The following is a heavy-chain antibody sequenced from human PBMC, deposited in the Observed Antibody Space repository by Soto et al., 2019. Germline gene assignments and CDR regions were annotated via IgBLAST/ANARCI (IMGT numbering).Heavy chain of an antibody. D-gene: IGHD1-26*01. CDR3: AKDYLRWAQS. Sequence: GGSLRLSCVASGITFGSRAMSWVRQAPGEGLGWVSTITDNGGDSKYADSVRGRFTISRDNSKKILYLQMSNLRAEDSAVYYCAKDYLRWAQSWGQGTLVTVSS. CDR2: ITDNGGDS. V-gene: IGHV3-23*01. J-gene: IGHJ5*02. CDR1: GITFGSRA.